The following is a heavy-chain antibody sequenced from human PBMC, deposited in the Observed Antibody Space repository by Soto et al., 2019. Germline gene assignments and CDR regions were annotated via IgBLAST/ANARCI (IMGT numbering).Heavy chain of an antibody. CDR2: ISGSGGGT. CDR1: GFTFNSYA. CDR3: AKYFFGDALSYYDY. D-gene: IGHD4-17*01. V-gene: IGHV3-23*01. J-gene: IGHJ4*02. Sequence: EVQVLESGGGLVQPGGSLRLSCAASGFTFNSYAMSWVRQAPGKGLEWVSAISGSGGGTYYADSVKGRFTISRDNPKNTLYLKMNSLRAEDTAVYYCAKYFFGDALSYYDYWGQGTLVTVSS.